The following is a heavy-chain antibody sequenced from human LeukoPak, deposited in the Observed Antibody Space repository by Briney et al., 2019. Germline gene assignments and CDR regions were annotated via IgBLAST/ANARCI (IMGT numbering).Heavy chain of an antibody. CDR1: GFTFDDYV. CDR3: ARGDMTTVKY. J-gene: IGHJ4*02. D-gene: IGHD4-17*01. V-gene: IGHV3-43D*04. CDR2: ISWNGGST. Sequence: GGSLRLSCAASGFTFDDYVMHWVRQAPGKGLEWVSLISWNGGSTFYADSVKGRFTISRDNAKNSLYLQMNSLRAEDTAVYYCARGDMTTVKYWGQGTLVTVSS.